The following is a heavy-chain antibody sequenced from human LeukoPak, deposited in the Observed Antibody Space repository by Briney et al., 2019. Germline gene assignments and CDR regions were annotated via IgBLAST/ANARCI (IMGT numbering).Heavy chain of an antibody. CDR1: GFTFSSYW. D-gene: IGHD3-16*02. J-gene: IGHJ4*02. CDR3: ARERDDYVWGSYRRFFDY. CDR2: IKQDGSEK. Sequence: GGSLRLSCAASGFTFSSYWMSWVRQAPGKGLEWVANIKQDGSEKYYVDSVKGRFTISRDNAKNSLYLQMNRLRAEHTAVYYCARERDDYVWGSYRRFFDYWGQETLVTVSS. V-gene: IGHV3-7*01.